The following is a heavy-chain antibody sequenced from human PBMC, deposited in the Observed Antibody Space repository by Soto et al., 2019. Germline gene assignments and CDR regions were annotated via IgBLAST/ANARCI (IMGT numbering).Heavy chain of an antibody. CDR1: GYTFTSYY. V-gene: IGHV1-46*01. D-gene: IGHD6-6*01. CDR2: INPSGGST. CDR3: ARGKGGGIAARGAGYNWFDP. J-gene: IGHJ5*02. Sequence: QVQLVQSGAEVKKPGASVKVSCKASGYTFTSYYMHWVRQAPGQGLEWMGIINPSGGSTSYAQKFPGRVRMTRDTSTGTGYMELSSLRSEDTAVYYCARGKGGGIAARGAGYNWFDPWGQGTLVTVSS.